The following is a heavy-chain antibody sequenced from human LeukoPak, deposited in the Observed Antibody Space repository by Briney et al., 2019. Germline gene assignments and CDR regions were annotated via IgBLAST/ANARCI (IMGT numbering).Heavy chain of an antibody. CDR1: GFTFGDYA. D-gene: IGHD2-8*01. Sequence: GGSLRLSCTASGFTFGDYAMSWFRQAPGKGLEWVGFIRSKAYGGTTEYAASVKGRFTISRDDSKSIAYLQMNSLKTEDTAVYYWTRDFYGTSSLYCTNGVCYTRLFDYWGQGTLVTVSS. J-gene: IGHJ4*02. V-gene: IGHV3-49*03. CDR3: TRDFYGTSSLYCTNGVCYTRLFDY. CDR2: IRSKAYGGTT.